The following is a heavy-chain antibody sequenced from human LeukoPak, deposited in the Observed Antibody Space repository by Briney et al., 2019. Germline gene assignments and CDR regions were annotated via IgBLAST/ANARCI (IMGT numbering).Heavy chain of an antibody. V-gene: IGHV3-74*01. J-gene: IGHJ4*02. CDR3: VRGGGSSYYYYYFDY. CDR1: GLTFSNYW. D-gene: IGHD3-22*01. Sequence: PGGSLRLSCAASGLTFSNYWMHWVRQSAGKGLMWVSGVNADGSSTTYADSVKGRFTISRDNAKSTLFLQMNSLRDEDAAVYYCVRGGGSSYYYYYFDYWGQGSLVTVS. CDR2: VNADGSST.